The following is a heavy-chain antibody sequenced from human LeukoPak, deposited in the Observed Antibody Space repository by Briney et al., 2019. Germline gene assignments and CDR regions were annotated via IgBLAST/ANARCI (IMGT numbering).Heavy chain of an antibody. J-gene: IGHJ4*02. CDR3: ARFYDYVWGSYRYEDY. V-gene: IGHV4-39*01. Sequence: SETLSLTCTVSGGSISSSSYDWGWIRQPPGKGLEWIGSIYYSGSTYYNPSLKSRVTISVDTSKNQFSLKLSSVTAADTAVYYCARFYDYVWGSYRYEDYWGQGTLVTVSS. CDR2: IYYSGST. D-gene: IGHD3-16*02. CDR1: GGSISSSSYD.